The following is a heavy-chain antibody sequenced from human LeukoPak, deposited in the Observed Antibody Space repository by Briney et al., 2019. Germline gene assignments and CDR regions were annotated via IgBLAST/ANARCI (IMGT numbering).Heavy chain of an antibody. Sequence: PSETLSLTCNVSGASMNGHYWTWVRLSPGQGLEWIGYISDSVSTSSNPSLQCRVIMALEASKTAFSLRLISVTVADTAVYYSARVFRGAVTSNWFDPWGQGTLVTVSS. V-gene: IGHV4-59*11. CDR3: ARVFRGAVTSNWFDP. CDR1: GASMNGHY. CDR2: ISDSVST. D-gene: IGHD3-3*01. J-gene: IGHJ5*02.